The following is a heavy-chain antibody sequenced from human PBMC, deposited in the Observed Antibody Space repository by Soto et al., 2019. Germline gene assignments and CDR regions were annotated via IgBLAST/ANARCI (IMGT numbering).Heavy chain of an antibody. CDR2: IYYSGST. J-gene: IGHJ3*02. V-gene: IGHV4-59*01. D-gene: IGHD5-18*01. CDR1: GGSISSYY. Sequence: SETLSLTCTVSGGSISSYYWSWIRQPPGKGLEWIGYIYYSGSTNYNPSLKSRVTISVDTSKNQFSLKLSSVTAADTAVYYCARGHVDTAMVGAFDIWGPGTMVTVSS. CDR3: ARGHVDTAMVGAFDI.